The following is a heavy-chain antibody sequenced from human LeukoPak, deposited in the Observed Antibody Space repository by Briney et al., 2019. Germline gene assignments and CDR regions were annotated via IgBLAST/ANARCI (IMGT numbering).Heavy chain of an antibody. CDR3: TIFVVADPDAFEI. J-gene: IGHJ3*02. D-gene: IGHD3-3*01. CDR2: ISSSGST. V-gene: IGHV4-61*02. Sequence: SETLSLTCSVTGVSISSGHYYWNWVRQPAGKGLEWIGRISSSGSTTYSPSLKSPVTMSLDTSKNQFSLKLTSVTAADTAVYYCTIFVVADPDAFEIWGQGTMVTVSS. CDR1: GVSISSGHYY.